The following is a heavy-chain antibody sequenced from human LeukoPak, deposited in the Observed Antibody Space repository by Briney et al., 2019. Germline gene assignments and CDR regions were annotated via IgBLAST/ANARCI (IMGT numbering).Heavy chain of an antibody. CDR1: GYSISSGYY. V-gene: IGHV4-38-2*02. CDR3: ARVQGGIAAAYFDY. Sequence: SETLSLTCTVSGYSISSGYYWGWIRQSPGKGLEWIGSIYNSGSTYYNPSLKSRVTMSVDTSKNQFSLKLSSVTAADTAVYYCARVQGGIAAAYFDYWGQGTLVTVSS. D-gene: IGHD6-13*01. J-gene: IGHJ4*02. CDR2: IYNSGST.